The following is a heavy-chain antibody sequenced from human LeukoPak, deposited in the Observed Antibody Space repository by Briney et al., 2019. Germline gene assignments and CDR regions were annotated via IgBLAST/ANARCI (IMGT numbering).Heavy chain of an antibody. Sequence: PGQSLRLSCVASGFTFSSYGVHWVRQAPGKGLEWVAVITYDGSGTYYADSVKGRFTISKDNSDNTLYLQMNSLRTEVTALYFCARGSRSYDSSGYPTFRYWGQGTLVAVSS. CDR1: GFTFSSYG. V-gene: IGHV3-30*05. CDR2: ITYDGSGT. D-gene: IGHD3-22*01. J-gene: IGHJ4*02. CDR3: ARGSRSYDSSGYPTFRY.